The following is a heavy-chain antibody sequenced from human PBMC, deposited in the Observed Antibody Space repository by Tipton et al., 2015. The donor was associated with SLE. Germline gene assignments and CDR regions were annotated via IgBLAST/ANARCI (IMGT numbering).Heavy chain of an antibody. CDR2: IYYSGST. Sequence: TLSLTCTVSGGSISSSSYYWGWIRQPPGKGLEWIGSIYYSGSTYYNPSLKSRVTISVDTSKNQFSLKLSSVTAADTAVYYCARNSLYYDILTGPHTPNWFDPWGQGTLVTVSS. V-gene: IGHV4-39*01. CDR3: ARNSLYYDILTGPHTPNWFDP. J-gene: IGHJ5*02. D-gene: IGHD3-9*01. CDR1: GGSISSSSYY.